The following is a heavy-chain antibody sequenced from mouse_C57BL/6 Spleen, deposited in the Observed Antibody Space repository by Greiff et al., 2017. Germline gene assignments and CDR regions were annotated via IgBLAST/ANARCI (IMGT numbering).Heavy chain of an antibody. CDR1: GFTFSDYG. J-gene: IGHJ2*01. Sequence: VQLKESGGGLVKPGGSLKLSCAASGFTFSDYGMHWVRQAPEKGLEWVGYISSGSSTIYYADTVKGRFTISRDNTKNTLYLQMSSLRSEDTALYSCASAYSYYFGYWGQRPTLAAAS. CDR3: ASAYSYYFGY. D-gene: IGHD1-1*01. CDR2: ISSGSSTI. V-gene: IGHV5-17*01.